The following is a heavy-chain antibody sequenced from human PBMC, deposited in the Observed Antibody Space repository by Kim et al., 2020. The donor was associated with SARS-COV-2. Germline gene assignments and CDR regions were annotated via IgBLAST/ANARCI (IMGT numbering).Heavy chain of an antibody. CDR1: GFTFDDYA. CDR3: AKDFGYYGSGRYWFDQ. Sequence: GGSLRLSCAASGFTFDDYAMHWVRQAPGKGPEWVSGISYNSGSVVYADSVKGRFTISRDNAKKSLYLQMNSLTFEDTALYYCAKDFGYYGSGRYWFDQWGQGTLVTVSS. D-gene: IGHD3-10*01. V-gene: IGHV3-9*01. J-gene: IGHJ5*02. CDR2: ISYNSGSV.